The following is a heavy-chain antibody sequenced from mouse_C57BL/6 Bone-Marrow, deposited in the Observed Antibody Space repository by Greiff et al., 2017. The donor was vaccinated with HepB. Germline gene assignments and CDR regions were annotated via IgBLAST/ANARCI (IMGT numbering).Heavy chain of an antibody. D-gene: IGHD1-1*01. CDR1: GYTFTSYW. CDR3: ARGHYGSSPFAY. V-gene: IGHV1-69*01. J-gene: IGHJ3*01. Sequence: VQLQQPGAELVMPGASVKLSCKASGYTFTSYWMHWVKQRPGQGLEWIGEIDPSDSYTNYNQKFKGKSTLTVDKSSSTAYMQLSSLTSEDSAVYYCARGHYGSSPFAYWGQGTLVTVSA. CDR2: IDPSDSYT.